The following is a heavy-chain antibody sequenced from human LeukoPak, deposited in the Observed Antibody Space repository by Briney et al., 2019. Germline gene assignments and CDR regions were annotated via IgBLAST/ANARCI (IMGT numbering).Heavy chain of an antibody. D-gene: IGHD5/OR15-5a*01. CDR3: ARELKEVSYYYYYGMDD. Sequence: ASVKVSCKASGYTFTGYDIHWVRQAPGQGLEWMGWLNPNSGGTNYAQKFQGRVTMTRDTSISTAYMELSRLRSDDTAVYYCARELKEVSYYYYYGMDDWGQGTPVTVSS. V-gene: IGHV1-2*02. J-gene: IGHJ6*02. CDR2: LNPNSGGT. CDR1: GYTFTGYD.